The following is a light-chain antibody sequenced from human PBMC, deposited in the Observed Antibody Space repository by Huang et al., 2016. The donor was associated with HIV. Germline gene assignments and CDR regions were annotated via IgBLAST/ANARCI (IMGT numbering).Light chain of an antibody. CDR1: PSVSSY. Sequence: EIVLTQSPATLSLSPGERATLSCRASPSVSSYLAWSQLKPGQAPRLLIYDASNRATGIPARFSGSGSGTDFTLTISSLEPEDFAVYYCQQRTNWPTWTFGQGTKVEIK. V-gene: IGKV3-11*01. CDR2: DAS. CDR3: QQRTNWPTWT. J-gene: IGKJ1*01.